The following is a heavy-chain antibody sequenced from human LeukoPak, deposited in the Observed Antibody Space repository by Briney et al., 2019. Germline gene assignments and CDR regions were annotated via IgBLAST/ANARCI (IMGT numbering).Heavy chain of an antibody. V-gene: IGHV3-30*03. D-gene: IGHD3-16*01. CDR2: ISPDGSGK. CDR3: ARGYDSNLDYYYYMDV. CDR1: EFTFSRYG. Sequence: GGSLGLSGVISEFTFSRYGMHWFRQAPGKGLEWAAVISPDGSGKNYVDSVEGRFTISRDNSKNTLYVQMNSLRAEDTAVYFCARGYDSNLDYYYYMDVWGKGTTVTVSS. J-gene: IGHJ6*03.